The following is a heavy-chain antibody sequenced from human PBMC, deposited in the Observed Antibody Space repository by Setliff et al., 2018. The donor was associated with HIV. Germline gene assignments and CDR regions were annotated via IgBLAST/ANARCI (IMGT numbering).Heavy chain of an antibody. CDR2: IYWNDDK. J-gene: IGHJ4*02. CDR3: TRRSTGGYYDY. D-gene: IGHD3-22*01. V-gene: IGHV2-5*01. Sequence: SGPTLVNPTQTLTLTCTFSGFSLSTSGVGVGWIRQPPGKALEWLALIYWNDDKRYSPSLMTRLTISKDTSKNQVVLIMTNMNPVDTATYYCTRRSTGGYYDYWGQGTLVTVSS. CDR1: GFSLSTSGVG.